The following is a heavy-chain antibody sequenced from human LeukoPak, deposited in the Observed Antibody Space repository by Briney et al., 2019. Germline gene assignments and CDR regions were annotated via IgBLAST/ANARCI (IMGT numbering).Heavy chain of an antibody. CDR3: ARVSDCSTSCYGFDP. CDR2: IYYSGST. V-gene: IGHV4-59*08. Sequence: SETLSLTCTVSGGSISNYYWSWIRQPPGKGLEWIGYIYYSGSTNYNPSLKSRVTISVDTSKNQFSLKLSSVTAADTAVYYCARVSDCSTSCYGFDPWGQGTLVTVSS. J-gene: IGHJ5*02. CDR1: GGSISNYY. D-gene: IGHD2-2*01.